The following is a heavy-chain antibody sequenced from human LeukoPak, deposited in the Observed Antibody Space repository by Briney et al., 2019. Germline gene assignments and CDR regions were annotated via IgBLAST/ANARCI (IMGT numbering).Heavy chain of an antibody. Sequence: SETPSLTCTVSGDSINRYLWTWIRQPAGRGLEWIGRIYDSGTTNYKPSLKSRVSMSVETPKNQFSLRLSSVTAADTAVYYCARQSDSGGYFEYWGQGIRVTVSS. CDR3: ARQSDSGGYFEY. V-gene: IGHV4-4*07. CDR2: IYDSGTT. D-gene: IGHD2-15*01. CDR1: GDSINRYL. J-gene: IGHJ4*01.